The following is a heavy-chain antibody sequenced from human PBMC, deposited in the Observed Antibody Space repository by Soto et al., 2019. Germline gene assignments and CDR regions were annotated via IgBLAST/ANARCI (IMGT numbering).Heavy chain of an antibody. Sequence: SETLSLTCTVSGGSISSSSYYWGWIRQPPGKGLEWIGSIYYSGSTYYNPSLKSRVTISVDTSKNQFSLKLSSVTAADTAVYYCARGVDSGWYPFDAFDIWGQGTMVTVSS. V-gene: IGHV4-39*01. J-gene: IGHJ3*02. CDR3: ARGVDSGWYPFDAFDI. CDR1: GGSISSSSYY. CDR2: IYYSGST. D-gene: IGHD6-19*01.